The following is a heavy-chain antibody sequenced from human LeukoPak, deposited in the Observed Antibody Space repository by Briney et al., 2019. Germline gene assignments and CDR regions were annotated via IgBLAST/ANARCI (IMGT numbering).Heavy chain of an antibody. CDR1: GFSFSNSD. CDR2: ISGSGGST. J-gene: IGHJ4*02. D-gene: IGHD2-2*01. Sequence: GGSLRLSCVGSGFSFSNSDMNWVRQAPGKGLEWVSAISGSGGSTYYADSVKGRFTISRDNSKNTLYLQMNSLRAEDTAVYYCAKDPPIVVVPAAMRPLDYWGQGTLVTVSS. CDR3: AKDPPIVVVPAAMRPLDY. V-gene: IGHV3-23*01.